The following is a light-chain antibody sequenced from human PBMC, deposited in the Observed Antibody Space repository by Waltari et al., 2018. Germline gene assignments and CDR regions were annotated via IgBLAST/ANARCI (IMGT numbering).Light chain of an antibody. CDR2: EVT. J-gene: IGLJ3*02. CDR1: SSDVGGYHH. Sequence: QSALTQPASVSGSPGQSITISCTGTSSDVGGYHHVSWYQHHPGKAPKLMIFEVTDRPSGVSNRFSGSKSGNTASLTISGLKAEDEADYYCSSYTTSNTWVFGGGTKVTVL. CDR3: SSYTTSNTWV. V-gene: IGLV2-14*01.